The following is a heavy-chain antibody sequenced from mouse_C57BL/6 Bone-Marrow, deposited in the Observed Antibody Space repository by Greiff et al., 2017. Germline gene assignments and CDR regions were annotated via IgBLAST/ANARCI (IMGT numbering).Heavy chain of an antibody. D-gene: IGHD2-3*01. Sequence: VQLQQSGPVLVKPGASVKMSCKASGYTFTDYYMNWVKQSHGKSLEWIGVINPYNGGTSYNQKFKGKATLTVDKSSSTAYMELNSLTSEDSAVYYCARIWLLRGAMDYWGQGTSVTVSS. J-gene: IGHJ4*01. CDR1: GYTFTDYY. CDR3: ARIWLLRGAMDY. V-gene: IGHV1-19*01. CDR2: INPYNGGT.